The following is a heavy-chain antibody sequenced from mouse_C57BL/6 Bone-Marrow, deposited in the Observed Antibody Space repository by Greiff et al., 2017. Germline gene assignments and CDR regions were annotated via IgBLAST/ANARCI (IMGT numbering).Heavy chain of an antibody. CDR3: AREGGGDGNYDWFAY. J-gene: IGHJ3*01. V-gene: IGHV1-72*01. CDR1: GYTFTSYW. D-gene: IGHD2-1*01. Sequence: QVQLQQPGAELVKPGASVKLSCKASGYTFTSYWMHWVKQRPGRGLEWIGRIDPNSGGTKYNEKFKSKATLTVDKPSSTAYMQLSSLTSEDSAVYYCAREGGGDGNYDWFAYWGQGTLVTVSA. CDR2: IDPNSGGT.